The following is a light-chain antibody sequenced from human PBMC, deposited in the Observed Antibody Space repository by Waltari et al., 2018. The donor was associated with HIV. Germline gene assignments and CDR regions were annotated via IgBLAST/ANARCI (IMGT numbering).Light chain of an antibody. V-gene: IGLV2-11*01. CDR2: DVN. CDR3: CSYAGSYTFV. CDR1: SRDVGGDTS. Sequence: QSALPQPRSVSGSPGQSVTLSCTGTSRDVGGDTSLSWYQQHPGKAPKLMIYDVNKRPSGVPDRFSGSKSGNTASLTISGLQAEDEADYYCCSYAGSYTFVFGGGTKLTVL. J-gene: IGLJ2*01.